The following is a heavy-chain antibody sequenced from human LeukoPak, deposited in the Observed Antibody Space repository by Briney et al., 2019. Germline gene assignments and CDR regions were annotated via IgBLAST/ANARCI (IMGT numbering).Heavy chain of an antibody. V-gene: IGHV4-39*01. CDR3: ARRGDSYAVFDY. D-gene: IGHD5-18*01. CDR1: GGSISSSSYY. J-gene: IGHJ4*02. CDR2: ITYSGNT. Sequence: SETLSLTCTVSGGSISSSSYYWGWIRQPPGKGLEWIGTITYSGNTYFSPSVKSRVTMSMDTSKNQFSLKLSSVTAADTAVYYCARRGDSYAVFDYWGRGTLVTVSS.